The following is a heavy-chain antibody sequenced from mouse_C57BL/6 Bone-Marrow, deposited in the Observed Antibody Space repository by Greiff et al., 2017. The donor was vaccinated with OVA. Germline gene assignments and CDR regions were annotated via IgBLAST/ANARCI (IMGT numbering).Heavy chain of an antibody. CDR2: INPYNGDT. D-gene: IGHD2-5*01. Sequence: EVKLMESGPELVKPGASVKISCKASGYSFTGYFMNWVKQSHGKSLEWIGRINPYNGDTFYNQKFKGKATLTVDKSSSTAHMELLSLTSEDFAVYYCASLSNFPYWYFDVWGTGTTVTVSS. V-gene: IGHV1-37*01. J-gene: IGHJ1*03. CDR3: ASLSNFPYWYFDV. CDR1: GYSFTGYF.